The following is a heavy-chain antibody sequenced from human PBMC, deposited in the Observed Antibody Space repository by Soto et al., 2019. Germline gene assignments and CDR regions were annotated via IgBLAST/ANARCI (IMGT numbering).Heavy chain of an antibody. Sequence: PGESLKISCKGSGYSFTSYWISWVRQMPGKGLEWMGRIDPSDSYTNYSPSFQGHVTISADKSISTAYLQWSSLKASDTAMYYCARHGGYGDYGDAFDIWGQGTMVTVSS. CDR3: ARHGGYGDYGDAFDI. D-gene: IGHD4-17*01. V-gene: IGHV5-10-1*01. J-gene: IGHJ3*02. CDR1: GYSFTSYW. CDR2: IDPSDSYT.